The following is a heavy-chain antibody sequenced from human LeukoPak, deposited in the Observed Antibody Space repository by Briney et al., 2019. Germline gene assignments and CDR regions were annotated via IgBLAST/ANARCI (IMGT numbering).Heavy chain of an antibody. CDR2: MYISGST. J-gene: IGHJ4*02. D-gene: IGHD2-2*01. CDR3: AGRCTICASFDH. CDR1: GDSISSYY. V-gene: IGHV4-4*07. Sequence: SETLSLTCTVSGDSISSYYWSWIRQPAGKRLEWIGRMYISGSTDYNPSLKSRVTMSLDTSKNQFSLKLNSVTAADTAVYYCAGRCTICASFDHWGQGTLVPVSS.